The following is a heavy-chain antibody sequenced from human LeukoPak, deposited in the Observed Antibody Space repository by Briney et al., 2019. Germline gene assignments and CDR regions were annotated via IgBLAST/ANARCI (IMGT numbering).Heavy chain of an antibody. CDR1: GFTFDDYA. Sequence: GGSLRLSCAASGFTFDDYAMHWVRQAPGKGLEWVSGFSGSGGSTNYADSVKGRFTISRDNSKNTLYLQMNSLRAEDTAVYYCARGESGSYYNYWGQGTLVTVSS. CDR3: ARGESGSYYNY. J-gene: IGHJ4*02. D-gene: IGHD3-10*01. V-gene: IGHV3-23*01. CDR2: FSGSGGST.